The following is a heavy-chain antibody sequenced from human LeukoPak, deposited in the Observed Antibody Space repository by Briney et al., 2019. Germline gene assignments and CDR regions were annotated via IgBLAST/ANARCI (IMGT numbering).Heavy chain of an antibody. J-gene: IGHJ4*02. V-gene: IGHV1-2*02. CDR3: AREFFPIYYGSGSYWAPFDY. CDR2: INPNSGGT. Sequence: ASVKVSCKASGYTFTGYYMHWVRQAPGQGLEWMGWINPNSGGTNYAQKFQGRVTMTRDTSISTAYMELSRLRSDDTAVYYCAREFFPIYYGSGSYWAPFDYWGQGTLVTVSS. D-gene: IGHD3-10*01. CDR1: GYTFTGYY.